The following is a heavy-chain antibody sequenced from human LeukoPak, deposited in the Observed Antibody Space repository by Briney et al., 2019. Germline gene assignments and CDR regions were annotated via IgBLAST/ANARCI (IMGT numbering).Heavy chain of an antibody. J-gene: IGHJ4*02. D-gene: IGHD4-17*01. CDR1: GFTFSSYA. Sequence: GGSLRLSCAASGFTFSSYAMSWVRQAPGKGLEWVSAISGSGGSTYYAGSVKGRFTISRDNSKNTLYLQMNSLRAEDTAVYYCAKDRRGYGDLYWGQGTLVTVSS. V-gene: IGHV3-23*01. CDR2: ISGSGGST. CDR3: AKDRRGYGDLY.